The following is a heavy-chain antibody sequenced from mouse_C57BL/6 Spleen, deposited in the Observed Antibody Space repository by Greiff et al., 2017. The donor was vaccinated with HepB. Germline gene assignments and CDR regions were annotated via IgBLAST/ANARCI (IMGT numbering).Heavy chain of an antibody. D-gene: IGHD1-1*01. Sequence: VQLQQSVAELVRPGASVKLSCTASGFNIKNTYMHWVKQRPEQGLEWIGRIDPANGNNKYAPKFQGKATITADTSSNTAYLQLSSLTSEDTAIYYCARSHYGSSYHWYFDVWGTGTTVTVSS. V-gene: IGHV14-3*01. CDR2: IDPANGNN. CDR3: ARSHYGSSYHWYFDV. CDR1: GFNIKNTY. J-gene: IGHJ1*03.